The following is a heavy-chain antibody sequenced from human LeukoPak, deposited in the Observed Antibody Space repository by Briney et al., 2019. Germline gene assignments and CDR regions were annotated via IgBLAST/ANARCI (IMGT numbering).Heavy chain of an antibody. V-gene: IGHV3-30-3*01. CDR2: MSYDGSNK. CDR1: GFTFSSYA. J-gene: IGHJ6*02. Sequence: GGSLRLSCAASGFTFSSYAMHWVRQAPGKGLEWVAVMSYDGSNKYYADSVKGRFTISRDNSKNTLYLQMNSLRAEDTAVYYCAREVGFGELLLYYYGMDVWGQGTTVTVSS. CDR3: AREVGFGELLLYYYGMDV. D-gene: IGHD3-10*01.